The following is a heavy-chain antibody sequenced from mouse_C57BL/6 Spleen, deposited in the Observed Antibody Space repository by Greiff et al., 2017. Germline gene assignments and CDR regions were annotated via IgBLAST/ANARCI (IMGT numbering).Heavy chain of an antibody. Sequence: EVQLQQSGPELVKPGASVKISCKASGYTFTDYYMNWVKQSHGKSLEWIGDINPNNGGTSYNQKFKGKATLTVDKSSSTAYMELRSLTSEDSAVYYCARGDYIDVWGTGTTVTVSS. J-gene: IGHJ1*03. CDR3: ARGDYIDV. CDR1: GYTFTDYY. V-gene: IGHV1-26*01. CDR2: INPNNGGT.